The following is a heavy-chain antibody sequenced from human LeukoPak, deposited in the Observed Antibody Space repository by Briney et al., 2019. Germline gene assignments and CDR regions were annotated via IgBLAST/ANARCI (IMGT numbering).Heavy chain of an antibody. D-gene: IGHD3-9*01. CDR1: TGSISSSSNF. V-gene: IGHV4-39*01. J-gene: IGHJ4*02. CDR2: IYYSGRT. CDR3: ATTGDISTGHYAGY. Sequence: SETLSLTCSVSTGSISSSSNFWAWIRQPPGKGLEWIGSIYYSGRTFYNPSPKSRVTISVYTSKNPFSLKLSSVTAADTAVYYCATTGDISTGHYAGYWGQGTLVTVSS.